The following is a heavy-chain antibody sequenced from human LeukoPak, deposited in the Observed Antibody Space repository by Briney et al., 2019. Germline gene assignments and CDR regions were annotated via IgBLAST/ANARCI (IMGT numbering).Heavy chain of an antibody. CDR1: GGSISSYY. J-gene: IGHJ4*02. V-gene: IGHV4-4*07. D-gene: IGHD6-13*01. CDR3: ATFTSEYSSSWSTRGLDY. CDR2: IYTSGST. Sequence: SETLSLTCTVSGGSISSYYWSWIRQPAGKGLEWIGRIYTSGSTNYNPSLKSRVTMSVDTSKNQFSLKLSSVTAADTAVYYCATFTSEYSSSWSTRGLDYWGQGTLVTVSS.